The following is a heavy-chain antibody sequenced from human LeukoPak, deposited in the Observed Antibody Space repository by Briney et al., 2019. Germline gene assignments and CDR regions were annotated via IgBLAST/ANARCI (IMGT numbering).Heavy chain of an antibody. CDR1: GFTFSSYA. D-gene: IGHD6-13*01. J-gene: IGHJ4*02. Sequence: SGGSLRLSCAASGFTFSSYAMSWVRQAPGKGLEWVSAISGSGGSTYYADSVKGRFTISRDNSKNTLYLQMNSLRAGDTAVYYCAKEAAFGYSSSWYYFDYWGQGTLVTVSS. V-gene: IGHV3-23*01. CDR2: ISGSGGST. CDR3: AKEAAFGYSSSWYYFDY.